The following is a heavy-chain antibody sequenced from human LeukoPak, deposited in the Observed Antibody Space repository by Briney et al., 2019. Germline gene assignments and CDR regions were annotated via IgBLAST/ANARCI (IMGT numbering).Heavy chain of an antibody. CDR3: AKDFPHPILVVPAVPDAFDI. V-gene: IGHV3-23*01. Sequence: GGSLRLSCAASGFTLSSYAMSWVRQAPGEGLEWVSAISGSDGSTYYADCVKGRFPISRHNSKITLYLPMKSLRPEDPVVFLCAKDFPHPILVVPAVPDAFDIGGRGTMLTVSS. J-gene: IGHJ3*02. CDR1: GFTLSSYA. D-gene: IGHD2-2*01. CDR2: ISGSDGST.